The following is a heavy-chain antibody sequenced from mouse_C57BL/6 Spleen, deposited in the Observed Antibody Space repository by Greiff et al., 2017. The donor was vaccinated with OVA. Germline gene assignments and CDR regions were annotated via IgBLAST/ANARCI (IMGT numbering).Heavy chain of an antibody. CDR3: AREAVWSMDY. D-gene: IGHD2-10*02. CDR2: IYPGDGDT. CDR1: GYAFSSYW. J-gene: IGHJ4*01. Sequence: VQVVESGAELVKPGASVKISCKASGYAFSSYWMNWVKQRPGKGLEWIGQIYPGDGDTNYNGKFKGKATLTADKSSSTAYMQLSSLTSEDSAVYFCAREAVWSMDYWGQGTSVTVSS. V-gene: IGHV1-80*01.